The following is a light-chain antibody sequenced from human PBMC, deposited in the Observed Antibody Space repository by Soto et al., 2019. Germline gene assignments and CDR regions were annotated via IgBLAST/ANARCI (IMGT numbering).Light chain of an antibody. V-gene: IGKV1-17*01. J-gene: IGKJ4*01. CDR1: QGIRYN. CDR3: QQLNSYLT. Sequence: DIQMTQSPSSLSASVGARVTITCRASQGIRYNLGWYQQRPGKAPERLIYDTFTLASGVPSRFSGSGSGTEFTLTIASLQPEDVATYYCQQLNSYLTFGGGTKVEIK. CDR2: DTF.